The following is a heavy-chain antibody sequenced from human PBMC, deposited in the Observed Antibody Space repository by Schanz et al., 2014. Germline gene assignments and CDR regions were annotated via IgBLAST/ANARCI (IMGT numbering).Heavy chain of an antibody. V-gene: IGHV3-23*04. J-gene: IGHJ4*02. CDR2: ISGSGGST. CDR3: ARESSNDIVLVPGAVFDH. D-gene: IGHD2-2*01. CDR1: GITFSSHS. Sequence: EVQLVESGGGLVQPGGSLRLSCAASGITFSSHSFNWVRQAPGKGLEWVSAISGSGGSTYYADSVKGRFTISRDNSKNTVYLQMNSLRPGDTAVYYCARESSNDIVLVPGAVFDHWGQGILVTVSA.